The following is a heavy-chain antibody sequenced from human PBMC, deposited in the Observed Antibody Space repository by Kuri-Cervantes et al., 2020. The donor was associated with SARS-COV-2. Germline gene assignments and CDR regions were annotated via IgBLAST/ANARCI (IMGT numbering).Heavy chain of an antibody. CDR1: GFTFDDYA. J-gene: IGHJ4*01. V-gene: IGHV3-30*02. D-gene: IGHD6-13*01. CDR2: IRYDGSNK. CDR3: AGLYSSSWSYDY. Sequence: LSLTCAASGFTFDDYAMHWVRQAPGKGLEWVAFIRYDGSNKYYADSVKGRFTISRDNSKNTLYLQMNSLRAEDTAVYYCAGLYSSSWSYDYWGQEPWSPSPQ.